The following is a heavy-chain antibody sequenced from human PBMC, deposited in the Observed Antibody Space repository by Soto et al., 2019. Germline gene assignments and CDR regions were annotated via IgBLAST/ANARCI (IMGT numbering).Heavy chain of an antibody. V-gene: IGHV1-18*01. D-gene: IGHD3-10*01. CDR1: GYTFTSYG. J-gene: IGHJ4*02. Sequence: QVQLVQSGAEVKKPGASVKVSCKASGYTFTSYGISWVRQAPGQGLEWMGWISAYNGNTNYAQKLQGRVTMTTDTYMSTGYMELRGLTSDDTAVDGCAGGRVRGVKRFDYWGQGTLVTVSS. CDR3: AGGRVRGVKRFDY. CDR2: ISAYNGNT.